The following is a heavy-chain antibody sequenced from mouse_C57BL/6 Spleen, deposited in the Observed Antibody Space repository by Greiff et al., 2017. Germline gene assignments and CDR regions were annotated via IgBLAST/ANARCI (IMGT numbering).Heavy chain of an antibody. J-gene: IGHJ3*01. CDR1: GFTFSSYT. D-gene: IGHD2-1*01. CDR2: ISGCGGNT. CDR3: ARPQLLWVAY. V-gene: IGHV5-9*01. Sequence: EVQLVESGGGLVKPGGSLKLSCAASGFTFSSYTMSWVRQTPEKRLEWVANISGCGGNTYYPDSVKGRFTFSRDNANNTLYLQMSSLRSEDTALYYWARPQLLWVAYWGQGTLVTVSA.